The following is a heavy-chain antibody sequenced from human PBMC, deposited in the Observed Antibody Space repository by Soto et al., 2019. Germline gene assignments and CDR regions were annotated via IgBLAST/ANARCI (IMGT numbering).Heavy chain of an antibody. V-gene: IGHV1-18*01. CDR2: ISVHNGAT. CDR3: ARGSSSGFGFDI. J-gene: IGHJ3*02. D-gene: IGHD3-22*01. CDR1: GYRFTSHG. Sequence: QVKLVQSGAEVSKAGASVQVSCKASGYRFTSHGISWVRKAPGQVLEWMGWISVHNGATNYAQKLQGRVTMTTDTSTSTAYMELRSLRSDDTAVYYCARGSSSGFGFDIWGQGTMVTVSS.